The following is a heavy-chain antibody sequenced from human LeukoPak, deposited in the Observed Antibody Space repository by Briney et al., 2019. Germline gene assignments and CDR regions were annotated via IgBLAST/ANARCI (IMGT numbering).Heavy chain of an antibody. CDR2: INPNSGGT. CDR1: GYTFTGYY. D-gene: IGHD4-17*01. Sequence: ASVKVSCKASGYTFTGYYMHWVRQAPGQGLEWMGWINPNSGGTNYAQKFQGRVTMTRDTSISTAYMELSRLRSDDTAVYYCAREARVTRSWFGPWGQGTLVTVSS. V-gene: IGHV1-2*02. CDR3: AREARVTRSWFGP. J-gene: IGHJ5*02.